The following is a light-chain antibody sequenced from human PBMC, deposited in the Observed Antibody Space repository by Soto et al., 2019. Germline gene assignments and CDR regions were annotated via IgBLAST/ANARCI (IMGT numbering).Light chain of an antibody. CDR2: DVS. CDR3: SSYTSSSTRG. Sequence: QSALTQPASVSGSPGQSITISCTGTSSDVGGYNYVSWYQQHPGKAPKLMIYDVSNRPSGVSNRFSGSKSANTASLTIPGLQAEDEADYYCSSYTSSSTRGFGTGTKLTVL. CDR1: SSDVGGYNY. J-gene: IGLJ1*01. V-gene: IGLV2-14*01.